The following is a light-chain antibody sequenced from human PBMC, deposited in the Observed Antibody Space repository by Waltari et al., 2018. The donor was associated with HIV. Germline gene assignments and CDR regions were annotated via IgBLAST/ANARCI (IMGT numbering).Light chain of an antibody. CDR2: SNN. CDR3: AAWDDSLNGPV. V-gene: IGLV1-44*01. CDR1: CSNIGSNT. J-gene: IGLJ2*01. Sequence: QSVLTQPPSASGTPGQRVTISCSGSCSNIGSNTVNWYQQLPKTAPKLRIYSNNQRPSGVPDRFSGSKSGTSASLAISGLQSEDEADYYCAAWDDSLNGPVFGGGTKLTVL.